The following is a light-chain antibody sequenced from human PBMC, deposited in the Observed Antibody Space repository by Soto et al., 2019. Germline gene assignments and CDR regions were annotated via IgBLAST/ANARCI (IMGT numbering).Light chain of an antibody. Sequence: EIAMTPSPATLSVSPGERATLSCRASQSVSSKLAWYQQKPGQAPRLLIYDASTRATGIPARFSGSGSGTEFTLTISSLEPEDFAVYYCQQRSYWLTFGGGTKVDIK. CDR1: QSVSSK. J-gene: IGKJ4*01. V-gene: IGKV3-15*01. CDR3: QQRSYWLT. CDR2: DAS.